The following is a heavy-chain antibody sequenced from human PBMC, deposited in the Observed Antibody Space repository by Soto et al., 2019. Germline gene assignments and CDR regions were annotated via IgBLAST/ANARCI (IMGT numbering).Heavy chain of an antibody. D-gene: IGHD6-19*01. CDR1: GFTFGDYA. CDR2: IRSKAYGGTT. CDR3: TRGLGIAVAGMGNYYYGMDV. Sequence: GVLRLSCTASGFTFGDYAMSWFRQAPGKGLEWVGFIRSKAYGGTTEYAASVKGRFTISRDDSKSIAYLQMNSLKTEDTAVYYCTRGLGIAVAGMGNYYYGMDVWGQGTTVTVSS. V-gene: IGHV3-49*03. J-gene: IGHJ6*02.